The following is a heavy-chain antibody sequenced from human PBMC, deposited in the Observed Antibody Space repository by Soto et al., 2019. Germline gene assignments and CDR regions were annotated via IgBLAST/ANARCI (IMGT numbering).Heavy chain of an antibody. CDR1: GGIFSDFS. V-gene: IGHV1-69*12. J-gene: IGHJ6*02. D-gene: IGHD6-19*01. CDR3: ASSLRMAGIGNYYYGMDV. CDR2: IMPIFGGP. Sequence: QVQLVQSGAEVKKPGSSLKVSCKASGGIFSDFSFSWVRQAPGQGLEWMGGIMPIFGGPDYAQRFRGRVKITADEVTRTAFMELRGLTSEDTATYYCASSLRMAGIGNYYYGMDVWGQGTTVTVSS.